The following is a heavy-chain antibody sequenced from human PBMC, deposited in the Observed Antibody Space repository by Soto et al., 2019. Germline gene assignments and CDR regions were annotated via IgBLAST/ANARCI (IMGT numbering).Heavy chain of an antibody. CDR2: ISYDGKND. V-gene: IGHV3-30*04. Sequence: QVQLVECGGGVVQPGRSLRLSCAASGFIFSAYTMHWVRQPPGKGLEWVAVISYDGKNDYYTDPVKGRFTVSRDNSKSRLYLQMNSLKFADTAVYYCARDGYSGRSDGLDLWGQGTMVTVSS. CDR1: GFIFSAYT. J-gene: IGHJ3*01. D-gene: IGHD5-12*01. CDR3: ARDGYSGRSDGLDL.